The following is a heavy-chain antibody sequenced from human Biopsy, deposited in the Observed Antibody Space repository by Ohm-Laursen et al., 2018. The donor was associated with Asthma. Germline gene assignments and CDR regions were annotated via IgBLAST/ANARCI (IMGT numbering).Heavy chain of an antibody. CDR1: GFTFGDYW. CDR3: ARTFHFWSPYHAEHYQL. D-gene: IGHD3-3*02. V-gene: IGHV3-7*01. Sequence: GFLRLSCAASGFTFGDYWMSWVRQVPGRGLEWVANIKHDGSENNHVDSLKGRFTISRDNAKNSLYLQMNSLRTEDTAVYYCARTFHFWSPYHAEHYQLWGQGTLVTVSS. J-gene: IGHJ1*01. CDR2: IKHDGSEN.